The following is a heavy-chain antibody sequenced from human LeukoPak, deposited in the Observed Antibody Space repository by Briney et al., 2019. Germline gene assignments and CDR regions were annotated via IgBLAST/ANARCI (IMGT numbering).Heavy chain of an antibody. V-gene: IGHV3-30*18. Sequence: PGGSLRLSCAASGFTFSSYGMHWVRQAPGKGLEWVAVISYDGSNKYYADSVKGRFTISRDNSKNTLYLQVNSLRAEDTAVYYCAKDEWLANSYYFDYWGQGTLVTVSS. CDR2: ISYDGSNK. CDR3: AKDEWLANSYYFDY. CDR1: GFTFSSYG. D-gene: IGHD6-19*01. J-gene: IGHJ4*02.